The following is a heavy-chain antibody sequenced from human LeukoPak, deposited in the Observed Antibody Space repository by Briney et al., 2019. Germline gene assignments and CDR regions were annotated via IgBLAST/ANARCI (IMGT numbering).Heavy chain of an antibody. CDR1: GGSISSGSYY. D-gene: IGHD3-3*01. V-gene: IGHV4-61*02. CDR2: IYTSGST. Sequence: SQTLSLTCTVSGGSISSGSYYWSWIRQPAGKGLEWIGRIYTSGSTNYNPSLKSRVTISVDTSKNQFSLKLSSVTAADTAVYYCARGTDWGIFGGVDAFDIWGQGTMVTVSS. J-gene: IGHJ3*02. CDR3: ARGTDWGIFGGVDAFDI.